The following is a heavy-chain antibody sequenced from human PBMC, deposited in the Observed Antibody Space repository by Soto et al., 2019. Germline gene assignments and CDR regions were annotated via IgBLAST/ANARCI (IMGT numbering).Heavy chain of an antibody. Sequence: SETLSLTCTVSGGSISSYYWSWIRQPPGEGLEWIGYMYNTGSTIYNPSLKSRVTISVDTSKNQFSLKLNSVTAADTAVYYCARDLWGYCGSDCYPLDVWGQGTTVT. D-gene: IGHD2-21*02. V-gene: IGHV4-59*01. CDR2: MYNTGST. CDR3: ARDLWGYCGSDCYPLDV. CDR1: GGSISSYY. J-gene: IGHJ6*02.